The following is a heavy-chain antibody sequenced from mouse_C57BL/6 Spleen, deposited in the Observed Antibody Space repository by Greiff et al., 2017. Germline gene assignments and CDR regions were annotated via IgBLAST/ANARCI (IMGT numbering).Heavy chain of an antibody. CDR2: IHPNSGST. Sequence: VQLQQPGAELVKPGASVKLSCKASGYTFTSYWMHWVKQRPGQGLEWIGMIHPNSGSTNYNEKFKSKATLTVDKSSSTAYMQRSSLTSEDSAVYYCARGATVVATGGYVDVWGTGTTVTVSS. CDR3: ARGATVVATGGYVDV. CDR1: GYTFTSYW. J-gene: IGHJ1*03. V-gene: IGHV1-64*01. D-gene: IGHD1-1*01.